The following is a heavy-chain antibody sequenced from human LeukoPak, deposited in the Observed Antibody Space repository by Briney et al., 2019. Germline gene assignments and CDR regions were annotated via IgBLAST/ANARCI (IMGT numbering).Heavy chain of an antibody. D-gene: IGHD3-10*01. CDR3: VKRAVSGAGTITQFYFDY. V-gene: IGHV3-64D*06. CDR2: MSSNGGST. J-gene: IGHJ4*02. Sequence: GGSLRLSCSASGFTFSSYAMQWVRQAPGKGLEYVSGMSSNGGSTYYADSVKGRFTISSDTSKNTLYLQMSSLRTEDTAVYYCVKRAVSGAGTITQFYFDYWGQGALVTVSS. CDR1: GFTFSSYA.